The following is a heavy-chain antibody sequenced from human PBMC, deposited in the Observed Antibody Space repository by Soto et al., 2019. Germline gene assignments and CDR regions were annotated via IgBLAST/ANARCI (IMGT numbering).Heavy chain of an antibody. V-gene: IGHV4-61*01. CDR1: GGSVSSESHY. J-gene: IGHJ5*02. Sequence: SETLSLTCTVSGGSVSSESHYWSWIRQPPGKGLEWIGYIYYSGSTNYNPSLKSRVTISVDTSKNQFPLKLSSVTAADTAVYYCARLYNWFDPWGQGTLVTVSS. CDR2: IYYSGST. CDR3: ARLYNWFDP.